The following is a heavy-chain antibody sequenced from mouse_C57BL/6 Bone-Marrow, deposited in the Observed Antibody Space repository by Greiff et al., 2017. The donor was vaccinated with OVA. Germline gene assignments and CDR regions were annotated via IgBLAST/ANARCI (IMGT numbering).Heavy chain of an antibody. CDR1: GFSLTSYG. CDR2: IWSGGST. J-gene: IGHJ4*01. D-gene: IGHD1-1*01. V-gene: IGHV2-2*01. Sequence: QVHVKQSGPGLVQPSQSLSITCTVSGFSLTSYGVHWVRQSPGKGLEWLGVIWSGGSTDYNAAFISRLSISKDNSKSQVFFKMNSLQADDTAIYYCARKYAYYYGSSPYAMDYWGQGTSVTVSS. CDR3: ARKYAYYYGSSPYAMDY.